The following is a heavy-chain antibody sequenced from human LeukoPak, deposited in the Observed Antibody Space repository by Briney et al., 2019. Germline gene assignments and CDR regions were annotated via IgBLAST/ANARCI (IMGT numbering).Heavy chain of an antibody. D-gene: IGHD3-9*01. CDR1: GGSISSYY. V-gene: IGHV4-59*01. CDR3: ARGQRDILTGYQNNWFDP. J-gene: IGHJ5*02. Sequence: PSETLSLTCTVSGGSISSYYWSWIRQPAGKGLEWIGYIYYSGSTNYNPSLKSRVTISVDTSKNQFSLKLSSVTAADTAVYYCARGQRDILTGYQNNWFDPWGQGTLVTVSS. CDR2: IYYSGST.